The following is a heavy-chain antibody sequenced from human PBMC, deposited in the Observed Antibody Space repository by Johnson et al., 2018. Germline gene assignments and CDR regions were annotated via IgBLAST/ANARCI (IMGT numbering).Heavy chain of an antibody. D-gene: IGHD3-16*02. CDR2: ISYDGRNK. V-gene: IGHV3-30*03. CDR1: GFTFSSFG. CDR3: AIWGGDLDI. J-gene: IGHJ3*02. Sequence: QVQLVQSGGGVVQXGRSXRLXCTASGFTFSSFGMHWVRQAPGKGLEWVALISYDGRNKYYADSVKGRFTISRDNSKNTLYLQMSSLRAEDTAVFYCAIWGGDLDIWGQGTMVTVSS.